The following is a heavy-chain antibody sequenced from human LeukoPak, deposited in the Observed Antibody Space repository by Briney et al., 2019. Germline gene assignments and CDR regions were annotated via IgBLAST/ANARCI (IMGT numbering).Heavy chain of an antibody. V-gene: IGHV4-39*01. CDR1: DDSMSNIHYY. J-gene: IGHJ6*03. Sequence: PSETLSLTCTVSDDSMSNIHYYWGWIRQPPGKGLEWIGSAHYRGNTYYNPSLQTRLTVSVDTSKNQFSLTLNYLTAADTAVYYCARHSSTTIFGVLMDYYMDVWDKGTTVTVS. D-gene: IGHD3-3*01. CDR2: AHYRGNT. CDR3: ARHSSTTIFGVLMDYYMDV.